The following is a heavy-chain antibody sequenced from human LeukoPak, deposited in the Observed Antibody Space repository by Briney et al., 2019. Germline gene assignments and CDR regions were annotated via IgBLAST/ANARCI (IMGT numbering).Heavy chain of an antibody. Sequence: GGSLRLSCAASGFTFSSYSMNWVRQAPGKGLEWVSSISSSSSYMYYADSVKGRFTISRDNAKNSLYLQMNSLRAEDTAVYYCARALLTVTTFDPWGQGTLVTVSS. J-gene: IGHJ5*02. CDR1: GFTFSSYS. CDR2: ISSSSSYM. V-gene: IGHV3-21*01. D-gene: IGHD4-17*01. CDR3: ARALLTVTTFDP.